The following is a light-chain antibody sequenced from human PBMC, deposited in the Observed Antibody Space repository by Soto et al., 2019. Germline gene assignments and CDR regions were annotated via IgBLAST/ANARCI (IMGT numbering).Light chain of an antibody. J-gene: IGKJ3*01. CDR3: QQFNTWPFT. CDR2: TAS. V-gene: IGKV3D-15*01. CDR1: QDVNID. Sequence: EIVLTQSPATLSVSPGKRATLSCRASQDVNIDLVWYQQKPGQAPKLLMFTASARATGIPARFTGGGSETDFTLTISSPQPEDSAVYYCQQFNTWPFTFGPGTKVEIK.